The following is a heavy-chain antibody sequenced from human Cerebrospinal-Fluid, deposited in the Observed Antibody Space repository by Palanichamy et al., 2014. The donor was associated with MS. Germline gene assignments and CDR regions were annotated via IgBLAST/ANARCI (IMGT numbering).Heavy chain of an antibody. J-gene: IGHJ6*02. D-gene: IGHD5-24*01. Sequence: QVQLVQSGAEVKKPGSSVKVSCKTSGGTFNSDAISWVRQAPGQGLQWMGGIIPMFSIVNYAQKLQGRVTITADESTSTADMELSSLRSEDTAVYYCARVLRREGYNSYYYNGMDVWGQGTTVTVSS. V-gene: IGHV1-69*01. CDR3: ARVLRREGYNSYYYNGMDV. CDR2: IIPMFSIV. CDR1: GGTFNSDA.